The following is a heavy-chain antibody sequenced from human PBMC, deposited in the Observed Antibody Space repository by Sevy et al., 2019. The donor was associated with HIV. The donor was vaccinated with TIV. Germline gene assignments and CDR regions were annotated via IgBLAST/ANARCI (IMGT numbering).Heavy chain of an antibody. V-gene: IGHV3-64*02. J-gene: IGHJ4*02. CDR2: ISSNGGST. CDR3: ARGRGYSYGNPFDY. D-gene: IGHD5-18*01. Sequence: GGSLRLSCAASGFTFSSYAMHWVRQAPGKGLEYVSAISSNGGSTYYADSVKGRFTISRDNSKNTLYLQMGSLGAEDMAVYYCARGRGYSYGNPFDYWGQGTLVTVSS. CDR1: GFTFSSYA.